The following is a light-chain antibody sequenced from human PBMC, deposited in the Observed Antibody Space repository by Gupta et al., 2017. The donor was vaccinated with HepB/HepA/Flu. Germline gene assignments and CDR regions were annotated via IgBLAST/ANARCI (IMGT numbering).Light chain of an antibody. J-gene: IGKJ4*01. V-gene: IGKV1-33*01. CDR1: QDIRYY. CDR3: QQYGNLPLT. Sequence: DIQMTQSPTALSASVGDRVTISCQASQDIRYYLNWYQQKPGKAPKLLIYAVSNLTTGVPSRFTGSGSGTGFTFTISRLQPEDIATYFCQQYGNLPLTFGGGTKVEFE. CDR2: AVS.